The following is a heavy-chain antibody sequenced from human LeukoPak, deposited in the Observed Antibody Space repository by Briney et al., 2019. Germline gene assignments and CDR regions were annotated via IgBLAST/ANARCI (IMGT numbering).Heavy chain of an antibody. V-gene: IGHV3-30-3*01. CDR1: GFTFRNYV. CDR2: TSSGLNVK. J-gene: IGHJ4*02. D-gene: IGHD3-10*01. Sequence: GGSLRLSCAASGFTFRNYVIHWVRQAPGKGLEWVAVTSSGLNVKLYADSVKGRFTISRDNSRSTLYLQMNSLRPEDTAIYYCAREGYYGSGSPPSLYFDYWGQGTLVTVSS. CDR3: AREGYYGSGSPPSLYFDY.